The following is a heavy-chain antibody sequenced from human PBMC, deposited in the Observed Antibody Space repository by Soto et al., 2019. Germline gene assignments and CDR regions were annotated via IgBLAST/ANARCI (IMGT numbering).Heavy chain of an antibody. CDR1: GGTFSSYA. Sequence: QVQLVQSGAEVKKPGSSVKVSCKASGGTFSSYAISWVRQAPGQGLEWMGGIIPIFGTANYAQKFQGRVTITADESTRTAYMELSSLRSEDTAVYYCARASHKQQLVWARAFDIWGQGTMVTVSS. J-gene: IGHJ3*02. V-gene: IGHV1-69*01. D-gene: IGHD6-13*01. CDR3: ARASHKQQLVWARAFDI. CDR2: IIPIFGTA.